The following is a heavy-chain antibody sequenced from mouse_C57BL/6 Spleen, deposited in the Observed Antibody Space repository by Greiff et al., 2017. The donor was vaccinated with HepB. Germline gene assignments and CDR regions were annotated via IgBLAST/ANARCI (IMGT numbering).Heavy chain of an antibody. D-gene: IGHD1-1*01. Sequence: QVQLKQSGAELMKPGASVKLSCKATGYTFTGYWIEWVKQRPGHGLEWIGEILPGSGSTNYNEKFKGKATFTADTSSNTAYMQLSSLTTEDSAIYYCARPYYYGSSPPCYFDVWGTGTTVTVSS. CDR2: ILPGSGST. CDR1: GYTFTGYW. V-gene: IGHV1-9*01. J-gene: IGHJ1*03. CDR3: ARPYYYGSSPPCYFDV.